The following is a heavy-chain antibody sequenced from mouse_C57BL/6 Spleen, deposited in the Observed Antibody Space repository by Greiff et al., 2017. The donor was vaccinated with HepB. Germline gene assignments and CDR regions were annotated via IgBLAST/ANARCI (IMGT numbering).Heavy chain of an antibody. V-gene: IGHV5-6*01. CDR3: ARDGGAGGTAFDY. CDR2: ISSGGSYT. D-gene: IGHD2-14*01. Sequence: EVHLVESGEDLVKPGGSLKLSCAASGFTFSSYGMSWVRQTPEKRLEWVAYISSGGSYTYYPDTVKGRFTISRDNATNTPYLQMSSLKSEDTAMYYCARDGGAGGTAFDYWGQGTTLTVSA. CDR1: GFTFSSYG. J-gene: IGHJ2*01.